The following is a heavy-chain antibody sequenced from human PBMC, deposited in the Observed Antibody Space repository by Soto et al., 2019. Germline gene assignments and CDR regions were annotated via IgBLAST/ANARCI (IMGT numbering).Heavy chain of an antibody. CDR2: TSYDGSNN. D-gene: IGHD4-17*01. CDR1: GFTFRSYV. CDR3: ARWGTTVGLDV. Sequence: QVQLVESGGGVVQPGTSLRLSCVGSGFTFRSYVIHWVRQAPGKGLEWVALTSYDGSNNFYGDSVKGRFTISRHNSRNTVERQMDSLRVEDTALYYCARWGTTVGLDVWGQGTLVAVSS. V-gene: IGHV3-33*05. J-gene: IGHJ4*02.